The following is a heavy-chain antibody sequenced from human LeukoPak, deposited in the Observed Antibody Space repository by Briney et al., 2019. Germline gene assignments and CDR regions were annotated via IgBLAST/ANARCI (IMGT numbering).Heavy chain of an antibody. D-gene: IGHD1-14*01. CDR1: GGSFTGFY. CDR3: AIGYNLDY. J-gene: IGHJ4*02. Sequence: SETLSLTCAVYGGSFTGFYWSWIRQPPGKGLEWIGEISHSGSTNYNPSLKSRVTISIDTSNNQFSLKLSSVTAADTAVYYCAIGYNLDYWGQGTLVTVSS. CDR2: ISHSGST. V-gene: IGHV4-34*01.